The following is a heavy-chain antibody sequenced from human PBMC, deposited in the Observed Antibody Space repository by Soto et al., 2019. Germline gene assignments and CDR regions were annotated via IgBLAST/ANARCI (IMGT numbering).Heavy chain of an antibody. D-gene: IGHD3-3*01. CDR1: GYNFAGYW. CDR3: ARGGVSTRTFDY. J-gene: IGHJ4*02. CDR2: IYPSDSDT. Sequence: PGESLKISCKVSGYNFAGYWIARVRQMPGKGLELMGIIYPSDSDTRYRPSFQGQVTISADKSISSAYLQWSSLRASDTAMYYCARGGVSTRTFDYWGQGTPVTVSS. V-gene: IGHV5-51*01.